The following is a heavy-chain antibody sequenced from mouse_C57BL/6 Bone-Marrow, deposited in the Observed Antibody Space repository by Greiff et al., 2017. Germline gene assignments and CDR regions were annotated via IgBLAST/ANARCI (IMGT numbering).Heavy chain of an antibody. J-gene: IGHJ4*01. V-gene: IGHV1-69*01. D-gene: IGHD2-3*01. CDR1: GYTFTSYW. CDR3: ARCGYYYYYDMDD. CDR2: IDPSDSST. Sequence: VQLQQPGAELVMPGASVKLSCKASGYTFTSYWMHWVKQRPGQGLEWIGEIDPSDSSTNYNQKFKGKSTLTVDKSSSTTYMQLSSLTSEDSADYYSARCGYYYYYDMDDWGQGTSVTVSS.